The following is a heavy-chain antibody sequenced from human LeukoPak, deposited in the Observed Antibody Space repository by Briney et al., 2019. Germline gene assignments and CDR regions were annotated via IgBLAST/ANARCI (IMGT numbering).Heavy chain of an antibody. D-gene: IGHD3-22*01. CDR3: ARVGRYYYDSSGYDY. CDR2: IYYSGST. Sequence: SETLSLTCTVSGGSISSYYWSWIRQPPGKGLEWIGYIYYSGSTYYNPSLKSRVTISVDTSKNQFSLKLSSVTAADTAVYYCARVGRYYYDSSGYDYWGQGTLVTVSS. CDR1: GGSISSYY. V-gene: IGHV4-59*08. J-gene: IGHJ4*02.